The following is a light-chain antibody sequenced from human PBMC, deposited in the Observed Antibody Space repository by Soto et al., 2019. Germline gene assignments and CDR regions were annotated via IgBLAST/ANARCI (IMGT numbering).Light chain of an antibody. J-gene: IGKJ1*01. CDR2: AVS. CDR3: QQSYSAPRT. CDR1: QRVSKY. V-gene: IGKV1-39*01. Sequence: DIQMTPSPSSLSASVGDRVTITCRASQRVSKYLNWYQQKPGKAPKLLIHAVSSVQSGVPSRFSGSGSGTDFTLTISSLQPEDFGTYYCQQSYSAPRTFGQGTKVEI.